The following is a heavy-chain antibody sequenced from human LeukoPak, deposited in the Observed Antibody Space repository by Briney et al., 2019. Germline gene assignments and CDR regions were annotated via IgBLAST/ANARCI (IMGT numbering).Heavy chain of an antibody. D-gene: IGHD5-24*01. Sequence: GRSLGLSCAASGFTFSWYGIHWVRQAPGKGLEWVAVIWYDGSKKYYADSVKGRFTISRDNSKNTLYLQMNSLRAEDTAVYYCAKAGMATYFEREDYWGQGTLVTVSS. V-gene: IGHV3-33*06. CDR2: IWYDGSKK. J-gene: IGHJ4*02. CDR1: GFTFSWYG. CDR3: AKAGMATYFEREDY.